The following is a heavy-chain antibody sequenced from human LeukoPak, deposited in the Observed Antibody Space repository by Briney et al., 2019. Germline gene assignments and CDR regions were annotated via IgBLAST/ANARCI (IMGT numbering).Heavy chain of an antibody. V-gene: IGHV4-59*01. CDR1: GGSISSYY. J-gene: IGHJ5*02. CDR3: ASSGWPGDWFDP. CDR2: IYYSGST. D-gene: IGHD6-19*01. Sequence: SETLPLTCTVSGGSISSYYWSWIRQPPGKGLEWIGYIYYSGSTNYNPSLKSRVTISVDTSKNQFSLKLSSVTAADTAVYYCASSGWPGDWFDPWGQGTLVTVSS.